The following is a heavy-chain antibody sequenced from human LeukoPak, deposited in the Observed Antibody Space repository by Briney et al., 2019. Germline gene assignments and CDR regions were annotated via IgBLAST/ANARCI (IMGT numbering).Heavy chain of an antibody. V-gene: IGHV1-3*01. Sequence: ASVKVSCKASGYTFTSYAMHWVRQAPGQRLEWMGWINAGNGNTKYSQKFQGRVTMTRNTSISTAYMELSSLRSEDTAVYYCAREAHSTTGTTGFDYWGQGTLVTVSS. CDR2: INAGNGNT. J-gene: IGHJ4*02. D-gene: IGHD1-1*01. CDR3: AREAHSTTGTTGFDY. CDR1: GYTFTSYA.